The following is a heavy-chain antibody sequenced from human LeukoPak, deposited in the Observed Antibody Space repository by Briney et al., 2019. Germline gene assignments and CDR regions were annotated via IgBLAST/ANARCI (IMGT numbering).Heavy chain of an antibody. V-gene: IGHV1-2*02. CDR2: INPNSGGT. J-gene: IGHJ6*03. Sequence: ASVKVSCKASGYTFTGYYMHWVRQAPGQGLEWMGWINPNSGGTNYALKLQGRVTMTRDTSIRTAYMELSRPRSDDTAVYYCARDKVAAAGLQADDYYYYYMDVWGKGTTVTVSS. D-gene: IGHD6-13*01. CDR3: ARDKVAAAGLQADDYYYYYMDV. CDR1: GYTFTGYY.